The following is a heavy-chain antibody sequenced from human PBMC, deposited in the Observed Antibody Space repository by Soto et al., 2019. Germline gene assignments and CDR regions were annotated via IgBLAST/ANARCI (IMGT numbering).Heavy chain of an antibody. CDR2: IYYSGST. V-gene: IGHV4-39*01. J-gene: IGHJ6*02. Sequence: QLQLQESGPGLVKPSETLSITCTVSGGSISSSSYYWGWIRQPPGKGLEWIGSIYYSGSTYYNPSLKSRVTISVDTSKNQFSLKLSSVTAADTAVYYCARLADYGLYVGYYYYGMDVWGQGTTVTVS. CDR1: GGSISSSSYY. CDR3: ARLADYGLYVGYYYYGMDV. D-gene: IGHD4-17*01.